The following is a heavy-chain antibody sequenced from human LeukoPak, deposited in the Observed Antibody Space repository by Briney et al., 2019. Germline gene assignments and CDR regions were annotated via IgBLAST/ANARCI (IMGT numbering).Heavy chain of an antibody. Sequence: GGSLRLSCAASGFTVSSSFIYWVRRAPGKGLEWVSFIHRDDKTYYADSVKGRFTMSRDSSKNTLYLQMNSLGADDTAVYYCARPPTKGYYYYGMDVWGQGTTVTVSS. V-gene: IGHV3-53*01. CDR1: GFTVSSSF. CDR2: IHRDDKT. CDR3: ARPPTKGYYYYGMDV. J-gene: IGHJ6*02. D-gene: IGHD5-12*01.